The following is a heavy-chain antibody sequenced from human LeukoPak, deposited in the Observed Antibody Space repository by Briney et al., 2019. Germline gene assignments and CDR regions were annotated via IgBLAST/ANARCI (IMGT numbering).Heavy chain of an antibody. D-gene: IGHD6-19*01. CDR2: IIGSGGST. Sequence: GGSLRLSCAASGFTFSSYAMSWVREAPGKGREGGSAIIGSGGSTYYADSVKGRFTISRDTYTHPLYLQMTSLRAADTAVYYCAKGEQWLVPFDYWGQGTLVTVSS. CDR3: AKGEQWLVPFDY. CDR1: GFTFSSYA. J-gene: IGHJ4*02. V-gene: IGHV3-23*01.